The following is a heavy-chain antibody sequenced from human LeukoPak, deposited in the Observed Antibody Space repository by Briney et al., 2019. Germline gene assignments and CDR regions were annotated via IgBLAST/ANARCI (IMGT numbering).Heavy chain of an antibody. D-gene: IGHD5-18*01. J-gene: IGHJ4*02. CDR2: IYYSGST. CDR1: GGPISSGDYY. CDR3: ARVSAMVTIFDQ. V-gene: IGHV4-61*08. Sequence: SETLSLTCTVSGGPISSGDYYWSWIRQPPGKGLEWIGYIYYSGSTYYNPSLKSRVTISVDTSNNQFSLKLNSVTAADTAVYYCARVSAMVTIFDQWGQGTLVTVSS.